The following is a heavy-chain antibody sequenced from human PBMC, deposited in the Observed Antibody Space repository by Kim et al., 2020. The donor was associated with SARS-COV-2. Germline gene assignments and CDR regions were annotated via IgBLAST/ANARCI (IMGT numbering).Heavy chain of an antibody. V-gene: IGHV4-59*01. CDR3: ARGWFGELLTRGYYYYGMDV. CDR1: GGSISSYY. D-gene: IGHD3-10*01. J-gene: IGHJ6*02. CDR2: IYYSGST. Sequence: SETLSLTCTVSGGSISSYYWSWIRQPPGKGLEWIGYIYYSGSTNYNPSLKSRVTISVDTSKNQFSLKLSSVTAADTAVYYCARGWFGELLTRGYYYYGMDVWGQGTTVNVSS.